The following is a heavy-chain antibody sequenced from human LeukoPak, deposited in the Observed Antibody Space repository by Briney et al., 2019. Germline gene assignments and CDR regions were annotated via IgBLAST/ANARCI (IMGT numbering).Heavy chain of an antibody. Sequence: KASETLSLTCTVSGGSISSFYWSWIRQPAGKGLEWIGRIYSTGSTNYNPSLESRVTMSVDTSKNQFYLKLSSATAADTAVYYCARNRPAFDIWGQGTMVTVSS. V-gene: IGHV4-4*07. D-gene: IGHD1-14*01. CDR1: GGSISSFY. CDR3: ARNRPAFDI. CDR2: IYSTGST. J-gene: IGHJ3*02.